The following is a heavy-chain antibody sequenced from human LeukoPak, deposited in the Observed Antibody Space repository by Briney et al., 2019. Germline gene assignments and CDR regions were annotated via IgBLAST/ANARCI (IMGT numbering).Heavy chain of an antibody. CDR2: IRNRARGHTT. V-gene: IGHV3-72*01. J-gene: IGHJ4*02. Sequence: GGSLRLSCAASGFMFSDHYMDWVRQPPGKGLEWVGRIRNRARGHTTEYAASVKGRFTVSRDDSKNTVYLRMNSLKTEDTAVYYCARPNGIDWSIDYFDYWGQGTLVTVSS. D-gene: IGHD3-9*01. CDR3: ARPNGIDWSIDYFDY. CDR1: GFMFSDHY.